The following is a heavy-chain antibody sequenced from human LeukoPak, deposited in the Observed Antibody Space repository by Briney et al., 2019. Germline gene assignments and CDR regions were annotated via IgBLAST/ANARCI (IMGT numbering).Heavy chain of an antibody. J-gene: IGHJ4*02. CDR1: GFTFSSYS. V-gene: IGHV3-21*01. D-gene: IGHD4-17*01. Sequence: GGSLRLSCAASGFTFSSYSMNWVRQAPGKGLEWVSSISSSSSYIYYADSVKGRFTISRDNAKNSLYLQMNSLRAEDTAVYYCARSPHYGHTVDYWGQRTLVTVSS. CDR2: ISSSSSYI. CDR3: ARSPHYGHTVDY.